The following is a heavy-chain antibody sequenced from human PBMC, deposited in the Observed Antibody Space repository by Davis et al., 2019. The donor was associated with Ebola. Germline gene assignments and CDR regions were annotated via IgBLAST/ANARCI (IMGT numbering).Heavy chain of an antibody. CDR3: ARLDDFWSGYENWFDP. Sequence: MPSETLSLTCAVYGGPFSGYYWSWIRQPPGKGLEWTGEIHHSGSTNYNPSLKSRFTISVDPSKNQFSLNLSSVTAADTAVYYCARLDDFWSGYENWFDPWGQGTLVTVSS. CDR1: GGPFSGYY. CDR2: IHHSGST. V-gene: IGHV4-34*01. J-gene: IGHJ5*02. D-gene: IGHD3-3*01.